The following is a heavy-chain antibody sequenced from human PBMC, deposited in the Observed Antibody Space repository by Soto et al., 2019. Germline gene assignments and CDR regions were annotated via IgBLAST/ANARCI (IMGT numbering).Heavy chain of an antibody. CDR2: ITATGDRT. J-gene: IGHJ4*02. Sequence: GGSLRLSCADSGFRFSSYSMSWVRQTPGKGLEWVAAITATGDRTYYADSVTGRFTISRDNSKKTHYLQMTSLRAEDTAMYYCATMDGYFEYWGQGTPVTVSS. CDR1: GFRFSSYS. V-gene: IGHV3-23*01. CDR3: ATMDGYFEY. D-gene: IGHD3-10*01.